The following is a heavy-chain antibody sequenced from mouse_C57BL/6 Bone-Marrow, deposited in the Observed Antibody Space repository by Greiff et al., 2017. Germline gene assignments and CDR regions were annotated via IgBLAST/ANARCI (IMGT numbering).Heavy chain of an antibody. D-gene: IGHD1-1*01. V-gene: IGHV1-81*01. Sequence: VQLQQSGAELARPGASVKLSCKASGYTFTSYGISWVKQRTGQGLEWIGEIYPRSGNTYYNEKFKGKATPTADKSSSTAYMELRSLTSEDSAVYFCARGDYYGSSYYAMDYWGQGTSVTVSS. J-gene: IGHJ4*01. CDR1: GYTFTSYG. CDR2: IYPRSGNT. CDR3: ARGDYYGSSYYAMDY.